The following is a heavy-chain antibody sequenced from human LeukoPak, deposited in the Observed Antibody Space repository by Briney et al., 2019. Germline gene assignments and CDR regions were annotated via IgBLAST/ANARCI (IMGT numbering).Heavy chain of an antibody. D-gene: IGHD4/OR15-4a*01. CDR2: ISSNGGST. Sequence: PGGSLRLPCSASGFTFSSYAMHWVRQAPGKGLEFVSGISSNGGSTYYTDPVKGRLTIPRDNSKDTVYLQMSSLRPEDTAVYFCVKRLNNYFDNWGQGTLVTVSS. J-gene: IGHJ4*02. V-gene: IGHV3-64D*06. CDR3: VKRLNNYFDN. CDR1: GFTFSSYA.